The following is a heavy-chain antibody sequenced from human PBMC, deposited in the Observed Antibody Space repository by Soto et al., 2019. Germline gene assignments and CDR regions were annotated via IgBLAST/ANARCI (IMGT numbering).Heavy chain of an antibody. J-gene: IGHJ4*02. Sequence: GGSLRLSCAASGFTFGTFAMSWVRQAPGKGLLWVSTISGGGDVTFYADSVKGRFTISRDNSRNTLYLHINSLRPEDTAIYYCTRDYGSYSGYDRTDLFDYWGQGALVTVSS. V-gene: IGHV3-23*01. CDR1: GFTFGTFA. CDR2: ISGGGDVT. CDR3: TRDYGSYSGYDRTDLFDY. D-gene: IGHD5-12*01.